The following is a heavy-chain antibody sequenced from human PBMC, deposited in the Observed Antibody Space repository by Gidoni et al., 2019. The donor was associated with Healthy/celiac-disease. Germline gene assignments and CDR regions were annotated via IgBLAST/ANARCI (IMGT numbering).Heavy chain of an antibody. J-gene: IGHJ3*02. Sequence: QVQLVQSGAEVKKPGASVKVSCKASGYTFTSYYMHWVRQAPGQGLEWMGIINPSGGSTSYAQKFQGRVTMTRDTSTSTVYMELSSLRSEDTAVYYCARDLLWYSSGWYPGAFDIWGQGTMVTVSS. D-gene: IGHD6-19*01. CDR2: INPSGGST. CDR1: GYTFTSYY. CDR3: ARDLLWYSSGWYPGAFDI. V-gene: IGHV1-46*01.